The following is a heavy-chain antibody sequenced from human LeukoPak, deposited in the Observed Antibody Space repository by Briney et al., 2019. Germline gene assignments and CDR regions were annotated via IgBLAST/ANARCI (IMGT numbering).Heavy chain of an antibody. D-gene: IGHD3-10*01. Sequence: PSETLSLTCTVSGGSISSYYWSWIRQPAGKGLEWVGRIKSKTDGGTTDYAAPVKGRFTISRDDSKNTLYLQMNSLKTEDTAVYYCTTFKAGGDYWGQGTLVTVSS. CDR1: GGSISSYY. V-gene: IGHV3-15*01. CDR3: TTFKAGGDY. J-gene: IGHJ4*02. CDR2: IKSKTDGGTT.